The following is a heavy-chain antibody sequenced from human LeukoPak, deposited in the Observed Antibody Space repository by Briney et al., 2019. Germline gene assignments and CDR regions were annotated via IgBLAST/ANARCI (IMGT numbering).Heavy chain of an antibody. Sequence: GESLKISCKGSGYSFTSCWIGWVRQMPGKGLEWMGIIYPGDSDTRYSPSFQGQVTISADKSISTAYLQWSSLKASDTAMYYCARADTAMGMDYYYGMDVWGQGTTVTVSS. CDR3: ARADTAMGMDYYYGMDV. CDR1: GYSFTSCW. D-gene: IGHD5-18*01. V-gene: IGHV5-51*01. CDR2: IYPGDSDT. J-gene: IGHJ6*02.